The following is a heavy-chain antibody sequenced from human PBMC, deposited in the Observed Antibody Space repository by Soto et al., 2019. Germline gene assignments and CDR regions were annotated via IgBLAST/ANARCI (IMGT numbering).Heavy chain of an antibody. CDR3: AKQAPYSNSWYEIDH. CDR1: GFTFCSCA. CDR2: ISGSGDST. J-gene: IGHJ4*02. V-gene: IGHV3-23*01. Sequence: GGSLRLSCAASGFTFCSCAMGWVRQAPGKGLEWVSDISGSGDSTHYADSVKGRFTISRDNSKNTLYLQMNSLRAEDTAVYYCAKQAPYSNSWYEIDHWGQGTLVTVSS. D-gene: IGHD6-13*01.